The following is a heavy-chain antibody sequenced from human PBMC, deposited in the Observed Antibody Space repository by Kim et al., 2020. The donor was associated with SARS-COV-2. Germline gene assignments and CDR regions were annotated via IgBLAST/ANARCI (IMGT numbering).Heavy chain of an antibody. Sequence: GGSLRLSCVALGFTFSDYRMNWFRQAPGKGLEWLSFISNDDGTIYYADSVRGRFTVSREDAKNSLYLQMNSLRAEDTAFYYFVRDGLSSIWYPAPDSCG. D-gene: IGHD6-13*01. CDR2: ISNDDGTI. J-gene: IGHJ5*01. CDR1: GFTFSDYR. V-gene: IGHV3-48*01. CDR3: VRDGLSSIWYPAPDS.